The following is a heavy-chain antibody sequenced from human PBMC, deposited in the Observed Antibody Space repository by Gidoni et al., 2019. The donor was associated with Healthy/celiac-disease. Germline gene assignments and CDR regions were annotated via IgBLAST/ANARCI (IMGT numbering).Heavy chain of an antibody. Sequence: QVQLVQSGAEVKKPGASVTVSCTASGSTFPGYYMHWVRQAPGQGLEWMGWINPNSGGKNYAQKFQGRVTMTRDTSISTAYMELSRLRSDDTAVYYCARAWIAVAGTVNYWGQGTLVTVSS. CDR3: ARAWIAVAGTVNY. V-gene: IGHV1-2*02. CDR1: GSTFPGYY. J-gene: IGHJ4*02. D-gene: IGHD6-19*01. CDR2: INPNSGGK.